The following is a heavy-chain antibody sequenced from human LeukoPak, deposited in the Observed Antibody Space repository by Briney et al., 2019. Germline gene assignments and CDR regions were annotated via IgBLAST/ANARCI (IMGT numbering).Heavy chain of an antibody. CDR3: ARADPDESGSYQSG. Sequence: GGSLRLSCAASGFTFSSYSMNWVRQAPGKGLEWVSSISSSSSYIYYADSVKGRFTISRDNAKNSLYLQMNSLRAEDTAVYYCARADPDESGSYQSGWGQGTLVTVSS. J-gene: IGHJ4*02. V-gene: IGHV3-21*01. CDR2: ISSSSSYI. D-gene: IGHD1-26*01. CDR1: GFTFSSYS.